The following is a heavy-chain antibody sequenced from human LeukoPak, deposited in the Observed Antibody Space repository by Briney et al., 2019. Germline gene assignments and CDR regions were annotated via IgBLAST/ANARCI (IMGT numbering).Heavy chain of an antibody. CDR1: GGSFSGYY. CDR3: AIHIVIVPAAKKKNWFDP. CDR2: INHSGST. J-gene: IGHJ5*02. V-gene: IGHV4-34*01. Sequence: SETLSLTCAVYGGSFSGYYWSWIRQPPGKGLEWIGEINHSGSTNYNPSLKSRVTISVDTSKNQFSLKLSSVTAADTAVYYCAIHIVIVPAAKKKNWFDPWGQGTLVTVSS. D-gene: IGHD2-2*01.